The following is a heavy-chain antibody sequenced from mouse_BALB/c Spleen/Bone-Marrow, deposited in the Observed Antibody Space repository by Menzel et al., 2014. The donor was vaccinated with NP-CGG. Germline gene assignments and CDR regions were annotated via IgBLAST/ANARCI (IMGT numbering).Heavy chain of an antibody. D-gene: IGHD5-1-1*01. V-gene: IGHV14-3*02. CDR2: IDPANGNT. CDR3: ARGIPYYPMDF. CDR1: GFNIKDTY. Sequence: VQLQQSGAELVKPGASIKLSCTASGFNIKDTYMHWVKQRPEQGLEWIGRIDPANGNTKFAPKFQGKATITADTSSNTAYLHLSSLTSEDTAVHYCARGIPYYPMDFWGQGTSVTVSS. J-gene: IGHJ4*01.